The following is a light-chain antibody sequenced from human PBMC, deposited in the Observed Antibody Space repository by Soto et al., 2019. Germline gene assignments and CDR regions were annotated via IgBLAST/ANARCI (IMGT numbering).Light chain of an antibody. J-gene: IGLJ1*01. Sequence: QSVLTQPPSASGSPGQSVTISCTGTSSDVGDYNYVSWYQQHPGKAPKLIIYEVYKRPSGVPDRFSGSKSGNTAALTVSGLQAEDEADYYCSSYVGTNSYVFGTGTKVTVL. CDR2: EVY. CDR3: SSYVGTNSYV. V-gene: IGLV2-8*01. CDR1: SSDVGDYNY.